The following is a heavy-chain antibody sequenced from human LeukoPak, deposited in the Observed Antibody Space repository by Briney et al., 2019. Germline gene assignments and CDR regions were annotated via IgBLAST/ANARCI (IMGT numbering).Heavy chain of an antibody. V-gene: IGHV1-18*01. J-gene: IGHJ4*01. CDR2: ISAYNGGT. D-gene: IGHD1-26*01. CDR1: GYSFSTTY. Sequence: ASVTVSSKASGYSFSTTYINWVRQAPGQRLEWMGRISAYNGGTAYAQKFQGRVTMTTDSSTTTGYMDLASLRSDDTAVYYCARGGTYYPCIDYWGQGTLVTVSS. CDR3: ARGGTYYPCIDY.